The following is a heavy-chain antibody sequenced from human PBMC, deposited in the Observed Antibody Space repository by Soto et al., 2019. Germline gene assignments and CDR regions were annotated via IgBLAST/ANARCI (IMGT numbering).Heavy chain of an antibody. V-gene: IGHV4-61*03. CDR2: TYYDGDT. CDR3: ARGSKWRGPIDY. CDR1: GGSLTTNYY. D-gene: IGHD6-13*01. Sequence: SETLSLTCTVSGGSLTTNYYWGWIRQPPGKRLEWIGYTYYDGDTNYNPSLKSRFTISVDTSQNSFSLKLNSVTAADTAVYFCARGSKWRGPIDYWGQGTLVTVSS. J-gene: IGHJ4*02.